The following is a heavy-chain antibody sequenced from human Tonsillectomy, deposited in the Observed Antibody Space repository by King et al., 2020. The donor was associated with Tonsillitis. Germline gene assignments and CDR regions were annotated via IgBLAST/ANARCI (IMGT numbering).Heavy chain of an antibody. J-gene: IGHJ6*02. D-gene: IGHD6-6*01. CDR3: AKDLNVATRPVTLYGMDV. CDR1: GFTFSSYG. V-gene: IGHV3-30*18. Sequence: QLVQSGGGVVQPGGSLRLSCAASGFTFSSYGIHWVRQAPGKGLEWVALISYDGSNEYYADSVKGRFTISRDNSKNTLHVQMNSLRAEDTAVYYCAKDLNVATRPVTLYGMDVWGPGTTVTVSS. CDR2: ISYDGSNE.